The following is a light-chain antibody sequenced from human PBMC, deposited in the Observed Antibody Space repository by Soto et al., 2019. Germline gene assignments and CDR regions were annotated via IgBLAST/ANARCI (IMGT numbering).Light chain of an antibody. J-gene: IGLJ2*01. CDR1: SSDVGGYNY. Sequence: QSALTQPPSASGSPGQSVTISCTGTSSDVGGYNYVSWYQQHPGKAPKLMIYEVSKRPSGVPDRVSGSKSGNTASLTVSGLQAEDEADYYCSSYAGLGVFGGGTKVTVL. CDR2: EVS. V-gene: IGLV2-8*01. CDR3: SSYAGLGV.